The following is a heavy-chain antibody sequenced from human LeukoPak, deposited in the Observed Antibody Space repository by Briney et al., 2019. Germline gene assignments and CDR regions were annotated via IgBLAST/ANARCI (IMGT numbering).Heavy chain of an antibody. D-gene: IGHD1-26*01. V-gene: IGHV4-31*01. Sequence: SETLSLTCTVSGASISSGVYGGYYWSWIRQHPGKGLEWIGYIYYSGSTYYNPSLKSQVTISLDTSKNKFSLNLNSVTAADTTVYYCARDRGSYSLDYWGQEPWSPSPQ. CDR2: IYYSGST. CDR1: GASISSGVYGGYY. J-gene: IGHJ4*01. CDR3: ARDRGSYSLDY.